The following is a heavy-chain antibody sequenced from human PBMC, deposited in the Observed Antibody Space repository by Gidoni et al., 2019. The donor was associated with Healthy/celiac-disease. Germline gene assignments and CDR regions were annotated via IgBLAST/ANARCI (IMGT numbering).Heavy chain of an antibody. D-gene: IGHD6-19*01. CDR3: AKDLYSSGWLDWYFDL. J-gene: IGHJ2*01. V-gene: IGHV3-23*01. Sequence: EVQLLESGGGLVQPGGSLRLSCAASGFPFSSYAMSWVRQAPGKGLEWVSAISGSGGSTYYADSVKGRFTISRDNSKNTLYLQMNSLRAEDTAVYYCAKDLYSSGWLDWYFDLWGRGTLVTVSS. CDR2: ISGSGGST. CDR1: GFPFSSYA.